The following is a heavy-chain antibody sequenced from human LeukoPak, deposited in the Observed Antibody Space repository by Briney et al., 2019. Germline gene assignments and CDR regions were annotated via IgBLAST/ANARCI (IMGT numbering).Heavy chain of an antibody. D-gene: IGHD1-1*01. CDR1: GFTFSSYA. J-gene: IGHJ4*02. CDR3: AIVSGVNWNDRPPTDEFDY. CDR2: ISGSGGST. Sequence: PGGSLRLSCAASGFTFSSYAMSWVRQAPGKGLEWVSAISGSGGSTYYADSVKGRFTISRDNSKNTLYLQMNSLRAEDTAVYYCAIVSGVNWNDRPPTDEFDYWGQGTLVSVSP. V-gene: IGHV3-23*01.